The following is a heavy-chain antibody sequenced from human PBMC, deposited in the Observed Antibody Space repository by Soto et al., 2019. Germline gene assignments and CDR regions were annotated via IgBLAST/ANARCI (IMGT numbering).Heavy chain of an antibody. Sequence: GASVKVSCKVSGYTLTELSMHWVRQAPGKGLEWMGGFDPEDGETIYAQKSQGRVTMTEDTSTDTAYMELSSLRSEDTSVYYCATRRITIFGPLANWFDPWGQGTLVTVSS. V-gene: IGHV1-24*01. CDR3: ATRRITIFGPLANWFDP. J-gene: IGHJ5*02. D-gene: IGHD3-3*01. CDR1: GYTLTELS. CDR2: FDPEDGET.